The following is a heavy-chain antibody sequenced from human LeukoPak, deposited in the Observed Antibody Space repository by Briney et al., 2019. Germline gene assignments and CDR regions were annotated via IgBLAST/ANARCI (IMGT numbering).Heavy chain of an antibody. CDR1: GFTFNIYA. Sequence: PGGSLRLSCSASGFTFNIYAMHWVRQAPGTGLEYVSAISTDGRGTYYADPVKGRFTISRDNSKNALYLQMSSLRPEDTAIYYCVRYSNSCYDPWGQGTLVTVSS. CDR2: ISTDGRGT. V-gene: IGHV3-64D*06. D-gene: IGHD5-12*01. J-gene: IGHJ5*02. CDR3: VRYSNSCYDP.